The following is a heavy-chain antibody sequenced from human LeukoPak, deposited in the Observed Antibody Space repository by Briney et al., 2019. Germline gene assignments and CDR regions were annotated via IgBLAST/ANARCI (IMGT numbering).Heavy chain of an antibody. V-gene: IGHV4-39*07. D-gene: IGHD4-17*01. J-gene: IGHJ5*02. Sequence: SETLSLTCTVSGGSISSSSYYWGWIRQPPGKGLEWIGSIYYSGSTYYNPSLKSRVIVSLDKSKNQFSLKLSSVTAADTAVYYCARGGGLRASWFDPWGQGTLVTVSS. CDR2: IYYSGST. CDR1: GGSISSSSYY. CDR3: ARGGGLRASWFDP.